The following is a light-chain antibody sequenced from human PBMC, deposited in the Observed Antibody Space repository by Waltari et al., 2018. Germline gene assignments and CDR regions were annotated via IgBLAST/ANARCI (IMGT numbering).Light chain of an antibody. V-gene: IGLV3-1*01. CDR3: QAWDSSSDSYV. Sequence: SYELTQPPSVSVSAGQTASITCSGANLGHKFVCWFQQRPGQSPVLVIYQDKKRPSGIPERFSGSNSGNTATLTISGTQPLDEADYYCQAWDSSSDSYVFGSGTKVTV. CDR2: QDK. J-gene: IGLJ1*01. CDR1: NLGHKF.